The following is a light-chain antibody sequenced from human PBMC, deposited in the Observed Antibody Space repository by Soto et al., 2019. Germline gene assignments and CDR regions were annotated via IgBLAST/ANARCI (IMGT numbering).Light chain of an antibody. V-gene: IGKV1-5*03. Sequence: DIQMTQSPSTLSASVGDRVTITCRASQSISSWLAWYQQTPGKAPKVLIYKASSLESGVPSRFSGSGSGTEFTLTIGSLQPDDFGTYYCQQYNNYPRTFGQGTKVEV. CDR2: KAS. CDR3: QQYNNYPRT. CDR1: QSISSW. J-gene: IGKJ1*01.